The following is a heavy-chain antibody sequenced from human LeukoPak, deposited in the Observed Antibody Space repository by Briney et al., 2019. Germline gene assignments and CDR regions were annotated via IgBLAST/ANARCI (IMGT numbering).Heavy chain of an antibody. J-gene: IGHJ3*02. CDR2: LSGSGGST. CDR1: GFTFSSYS. D-gene: IGHD3-22*01. Sequence: GGALRLLCGAPGFTFSSYSKSRGRPAPGEGAEGGSALSGSGGSTYYADSVKGQFTISRDNFKNTLYLQMNSLRAEDTAVYYCAKDEYYYDSSGFYDAVDIWGQGAMVTVSS. CDR3: AKDEYYYDSSGFYDAVDI. V-gene: IGHV3-23*01.